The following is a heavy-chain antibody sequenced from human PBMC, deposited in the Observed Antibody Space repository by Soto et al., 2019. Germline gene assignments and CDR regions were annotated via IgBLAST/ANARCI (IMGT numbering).Heavy chain of an antibody. CDR1: GGSISSSSYY. J-gene: IGHJ6*02. V-gene: IGHV4-39*01. CDR2: IYYSGST. D-gene: IGHD3-3*01. Sequence: SETLSLTCTVSGGSISSSSYYWGWIRQPPGKGLEWIGSIYYSGSTYYNPSLKSRVTISVDTSKNQFSLKLSSVTAADTAVYYFARRYDTIFGVVRYYYYYGMDVWGQGTTVTVSS. CDR3: ARRYDTIFGVVRYYYYYGMDV.